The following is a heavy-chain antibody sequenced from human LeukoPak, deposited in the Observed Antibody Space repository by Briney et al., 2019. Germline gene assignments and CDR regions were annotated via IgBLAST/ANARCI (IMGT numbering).Heavy chain of an antibody. V-gene: IGHV1-8*01. CDR1: GYTFTSYD. Sequence: GASVKVSCKASGYTFTSYDINWVRQAPRQGLEWMGWMNPTSGHTGYVQKFQGRITMTRDTSVSTAYMELNSLTSEDTAVYYCARSPVGVRKKHDLWGQGALVIVSS. CDR3: ARSPVGVRKKHDL. J-gene: IGHJ5*02. CDR2: MNPTSGHT. D-gene: IGHD3-10*01.